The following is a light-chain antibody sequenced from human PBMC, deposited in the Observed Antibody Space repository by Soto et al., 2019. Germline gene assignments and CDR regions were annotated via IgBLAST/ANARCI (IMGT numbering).Light chain of an antibody. J-gene: IGKJ1*01. CDR2: LGS. CDR3: MQALQTSWT. CDR1: QSLLHSNGYNY. Sequence: DIVMTQSPLSLPVTPGEPASISCRSSQSLLHSNGYNYLDWYLQKPGQSPQLLIYLGSNRASGGPDRLSGSGSGTDFPLKISRVEAEDVGVYYCMQALQTSWTFGQGTKVEIK. V-gene: IGKV2-28*01.